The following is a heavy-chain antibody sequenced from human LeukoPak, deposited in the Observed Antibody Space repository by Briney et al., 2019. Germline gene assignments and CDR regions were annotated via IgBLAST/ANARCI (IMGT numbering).Heavy chain of an antibody. J-gene: IGHJ1*01. Sequence: PGGSLRLSCEGSGFTFSNYWMSWVRQAPGKGLEWVATIKYDGSEKYYADSVTGRFTISRDNGKNSLYVQMNSLTVKDTAVYYCATYSTINAREFQYWGQGTLVTVSS. CDR1: GFTFSNYW. V-gene: IGHV3-7*01. D-gene: IGHD4-11*01. CDR2: IKYDGSEK. CDR3: ATYSTINAREFQY.